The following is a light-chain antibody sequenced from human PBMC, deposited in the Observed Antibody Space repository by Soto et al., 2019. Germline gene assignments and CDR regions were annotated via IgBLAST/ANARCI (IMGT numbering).Light chain of an antibody. CDR1: QDIANY. V-gene: IGKV1-9*01. CDR2: ATS. Sequence: DIQLTQSPSFLSASVGDRVTITCRASQDIANYLAWYQQKPGKAPKFLIYATSTFQSGLPSRFSGSGSGTEFTLTISSLQPEDFATYYCQQVNSYPLTVGGGTKVEIK. J-gene: IGKJ4*01. CDR3: QQVNSYPLT.